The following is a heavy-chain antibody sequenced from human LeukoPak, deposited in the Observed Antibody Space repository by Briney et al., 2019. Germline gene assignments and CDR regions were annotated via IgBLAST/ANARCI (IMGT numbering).Heavy chain of an antibody. CDR2: ISSSSSYI. CDR3: ARDHSLPRYGY. J-gene: IGHJ4*02. Sequence: GGSLRLSCAASGFTFSSYSMNWVRQAPGKGLEWVSSISSSSSYIYYADSVKGRFTISRDNAKNSLYLQMNSLRTEDTAVYYCARDHSLPRYGYWGQGTLVTVSS. D-gene: IGHD4-23*01. V-gene: IGHV3-21*01. CDR1: GFTFSSYS.